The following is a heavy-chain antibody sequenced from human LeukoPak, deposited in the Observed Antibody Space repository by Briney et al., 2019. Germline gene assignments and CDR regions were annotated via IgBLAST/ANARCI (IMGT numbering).Heavy chain of an antibody. D-gene: IGHD3-22*01. CDR1: GYSISSGYY. J-gene: IGHJ4*02. V-gene: IGHV4-38-2*02. CDR2: IYHSGST. CDR3: AMTKYYYDSSGYRVDY. Sequence: SETLSLTCTVSGYSISSGYYWGWIRQPPGKGLEWIGSIYHSGSTYYNPSLKSRVTISVDTSKNQFSLKLSSVTAADTAVYYCAMTKYYYDSSGYRVDYWGQGTLVTVSS.